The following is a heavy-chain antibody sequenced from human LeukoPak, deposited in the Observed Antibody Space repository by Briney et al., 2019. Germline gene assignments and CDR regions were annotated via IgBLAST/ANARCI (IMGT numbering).Heavy chain of an antibody. CDR2: ISLSGDDT. Sequence: GGSLRLSCAASGFNTNKYAMTWVRQAPGKGLEWVSGISLSGDDTYYANSVKGRFIISRDDSKNTLYLQMNSLRVQDTAVYYCARDVYFDYWGQGTLVTVSS. CDR1: GFNTNKYA. V-gene: IGHV3-23*01. CDR3: ARDVYFDY. J-gene: IGHJ4*02.